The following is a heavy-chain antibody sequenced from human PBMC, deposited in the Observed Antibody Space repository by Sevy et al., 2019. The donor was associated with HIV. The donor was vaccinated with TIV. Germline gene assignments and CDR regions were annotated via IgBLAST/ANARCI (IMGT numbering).Heavy chain of an antibody. CDR1: GYSFTGYY. Sequence: ASVKVSCKASGYSFTGYYIHWVRQAPGQGLEWMGWINPNSGGKYFEKKFQDSVTMNTDTSVNTAYMELRSLRFDDTAVYYCARMGDYYDSSGYYPLKFWGQGTLVTVSS. V-gene: IGHV1-2*02. D-gene: IGHD3-22*01. J-gene: IGHJ4*02. CDR2: INPNSGGK. CDR3: ARMGDYYDSSGYYPLKF.